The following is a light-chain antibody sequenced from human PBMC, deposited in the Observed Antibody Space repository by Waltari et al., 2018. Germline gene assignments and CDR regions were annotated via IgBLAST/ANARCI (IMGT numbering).Light chain of an antibody. Sequence: DIVMTQSPDSLAVSLGERAIINCKSSQRVLYSSNNKNYLAWYQHKPGQPPKLLIYWASTRESGVPDRFSGSGSGTDFTLTISSLQAEDVAVYYCQQYYSIPVTFGGGTKVEIK. V-gene: IGKV4-1*01. CDR1: QRVLYSSNNKNY. CDR3: QQYYSIPVT. J-gene: IGKJ4*01. CDR2: WAS.